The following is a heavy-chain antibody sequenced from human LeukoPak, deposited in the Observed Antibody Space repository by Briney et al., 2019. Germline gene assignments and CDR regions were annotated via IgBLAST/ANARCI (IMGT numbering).Heavy chain of an antibody. D-gene: IGHD3-16*01. Sequence: SETLSLTCTVSGDSINNSGFYWSWIRQHPGKGLEWLGYIYYSGTTYYNPSLKGRVTISLDTSKNQFSLKLSSVTAADTAVYYCARDYGGVTLYDYWGQGTLVTVSS. V-gene: IGHV4-31*03. CDR2: IYYSGTT. CDR1: GDSINNSGFY. CDR3: ARDYGGVTLYDY. J-gene: IGHJ4*02.